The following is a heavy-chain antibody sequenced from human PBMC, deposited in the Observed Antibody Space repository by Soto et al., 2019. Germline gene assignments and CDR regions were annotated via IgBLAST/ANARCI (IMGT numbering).Heavy chain of an antibody. J-gene: IGHJ4*02. CDR3: ARGMAAAGPFDY. CDR2: ISAYNGNT. CDR1: GGTFSSYA. Sequence: VASVKVSCKASGGTFSSYAISWVRQAPGQGLEWMGWISAYNGNTNYAQKLQGRVTMTTDTSTSTAYMELRSLRSVDTAVYYCARGMAAAGPFDYWGQGTLVTVSS. V-gene: IGHV1-18*01. D-gene: IGHD6-13*01.